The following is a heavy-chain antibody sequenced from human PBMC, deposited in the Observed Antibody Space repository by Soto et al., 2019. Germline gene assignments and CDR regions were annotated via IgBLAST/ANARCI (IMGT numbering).Heavy chain of an antibody. CDR1: GFTFSSYG. J-gene: IGHJ6*02. CDR3: ARDDSMGGSLYYGMDV. D-gene: IGHD3-22*01. V-gene: IGHV3-33*01. Sequence: GGSLRLSCAASGFTFSSYGMHWVRQAPGKGLEWVAVIWYDGSNKYYADSVKGRFTISRDNSKNTLYLQMNSLRAEDTAVYYCARDDSMGGSLYYGMDVWGQGTTVTVSS. CDR2: IWYDGSNK.